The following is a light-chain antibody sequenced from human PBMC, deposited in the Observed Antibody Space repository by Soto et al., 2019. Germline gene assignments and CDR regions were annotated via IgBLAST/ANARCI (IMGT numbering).Light chain of an antibody. J-gene: IGLJ3*02. CDR3: CSYAGTSTWV. Sequence: QSVLTQPASVSGSPGQLITISCTGTSSDVGTYNFVSWYQQHPGKAPKLMIYEVSKRPSGVSNRFSGSKSGTTASLTISEIQAEDEADYYCCSYAGTSTWVFGAGTKLTVL. V-gene: IGLV2-23*02. CDR1: SSDVGTYNF. CDR2: EVS.